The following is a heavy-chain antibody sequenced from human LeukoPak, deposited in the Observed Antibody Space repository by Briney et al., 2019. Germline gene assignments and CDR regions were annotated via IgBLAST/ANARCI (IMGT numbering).Heavy chain of an antibody. D-gene: IGHD4-11*01. CDR1: GFTFSSYW. Sequence: GGSLRLSCAASGFTFSSYWMSWVRQAPGKGLEWVANIKQDGSEKYYVDSVKGRFTISRDNAKNSLYLQMNSLRAEDTAVYYCARVYYSTVPYFDYWGQGTLVTVSS. J-gene: IGHJ4*02. CDR3: ARVYYSTVPYFDY. V-gene: IGHV3-7*01. CDR2: IKQDGSEK.